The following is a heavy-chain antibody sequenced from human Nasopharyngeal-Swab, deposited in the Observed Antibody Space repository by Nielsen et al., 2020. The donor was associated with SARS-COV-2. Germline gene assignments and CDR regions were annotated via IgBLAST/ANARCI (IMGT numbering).Heavy chain of an antibody. CDR1: GFTFSSYA. J-gene: IGHJ6*02. V-gene: IGHV3-23*01. Sequence: GESLKISCAASGFTFSSYAMSWVRQAPGKGLEWVSAISGSGGGTYYADSVKGRFTISRDNSKNTLYLQMNSLRAEDTAVYYCVYYYGMDVWGQGTTVTVSS. CDR3: VYYYGMDV. CDR2: ISGSGGGT.